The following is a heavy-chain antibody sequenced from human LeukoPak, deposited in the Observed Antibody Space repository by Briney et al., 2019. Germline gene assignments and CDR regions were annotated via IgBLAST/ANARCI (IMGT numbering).Heavy chain of an antibody. D-gene: IGHD5-18*01. CDR2: IYYSGST. CDR3: ARGSAMVTPWFDP. J-gene: IGHJ5*02. V-gene: IGHV4-39*01. CDR1: GGSISSNGYY. Sequence: SETLSLTCTVSGGSISSNGYYGGWIRQFPGKGLEWIGTIYYSGSTYYNPSLKSRVTISVDTSKNQFSLKLSSVTAADTAVYYCARGSAMVTPWFDPWGQGTLVTVSS.